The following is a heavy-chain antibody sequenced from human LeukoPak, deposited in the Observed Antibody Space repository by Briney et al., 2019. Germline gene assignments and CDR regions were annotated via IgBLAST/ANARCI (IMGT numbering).Heavy chain of an antibody. D-gene: IGHD6-19*01. J-gene: IGHJ3*02. V-gene: IGHV4-34*01. CDR3: ARGKKYSSGWYGATHNAFDI. CDR2: INHSGST. Sequence: SETLSLTCAVYGGSFSGYYWSWIRQPPGKGLEWIGEINHSGSTNYNPSLKSRVTISEDTSKNQFSLKLSSVTAADTAVYYCARGKKYSSGWYGATHNAFDIWGQGTMVTVSS. CDR1: GGSFSGYY.